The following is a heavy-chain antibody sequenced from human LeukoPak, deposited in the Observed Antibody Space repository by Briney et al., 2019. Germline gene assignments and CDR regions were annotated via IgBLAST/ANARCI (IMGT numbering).Heavy chain of an antibody. D-gene: IGHD2-2*01. CDR1: GGSISSGDYY. V-gene: IGHV4-30-4*08. Sequence: KPSQTLSLTCTVSGGSISSGDYYWSWIRQPPGKGLEWIGYIYYSGSTYYNPSLKSRVTISVDTSKNQFSLKLSSVTAADTAVYYCARARGLYCSSTSCYADAFDIWGQGTMVTVPS. CDR3: ARARGLYCSSTSCYADAFDI. J-gene: IGHJ3*02. CDR2: IYYSGST.